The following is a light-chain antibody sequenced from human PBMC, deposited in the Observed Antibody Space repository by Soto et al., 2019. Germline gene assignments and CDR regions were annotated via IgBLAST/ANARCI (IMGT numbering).Light chain of an antibody. J-gene: IGKJ1*01. CDR2: DAS. Sequence: EVALTQSPGTLSLSPGARATLSCRASQNIANDYLTWYQQKPGQAPRVLIYDASTRATGIPDRFSGSGSGTDFTLTISRLEPEDFAMYYCQQYGSSPWPVGQGTKVEI. CDR3: QQYGSSPWP. V-gene: IGKV3-20*01. CDR1: QNIANDY.